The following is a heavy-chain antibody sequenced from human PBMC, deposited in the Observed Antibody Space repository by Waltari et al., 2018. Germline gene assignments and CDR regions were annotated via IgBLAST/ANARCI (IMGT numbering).Heavy chain of an antibody. CDR1: GFSFSRYW. J-gene: IGHJ6*02. CDR3: ASVQRRWSMDV. V-gene: IGHV3-7*01. Sequence: EVQLVESGGGLVQSGASLRLSCAASGFSFSRYWMNWVRQTPGKGLEWVANMKEDGGEKYYVDSVKGRFTISRDNAKNSLYLQMNSLRVEDTAVYFCASVQRRWSMDVWGQGTTVTVSS. CDR2: MKEDGGEK. D-gene: IGHD6-25*01.